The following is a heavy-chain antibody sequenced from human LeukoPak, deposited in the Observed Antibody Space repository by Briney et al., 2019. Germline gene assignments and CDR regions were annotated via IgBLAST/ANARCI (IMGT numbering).Heavy chain of an antibody. D-gene: IGHD4-23*01. CDR2: IYYSGGT. V-gene: IGHV4-59*01. J-gene: IGHJ5*02. CDR1: GGSISSFY. CDR3: AKDYGGNSAGFDP. Sequence: SETLSLTCTVSGGSISSFYYNWIRQPPGKGLEWIGHIYYSGGTNYNPSLKSRVTISLDTSKNQFSLKLSSVTAADTAAYYCAKDYGGNSAGFDPWGQGTLVTVSS.